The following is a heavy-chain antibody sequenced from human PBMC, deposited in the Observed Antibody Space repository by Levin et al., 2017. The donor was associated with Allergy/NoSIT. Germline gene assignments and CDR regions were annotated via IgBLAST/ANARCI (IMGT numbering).Heavy chain of an antibody. CDR2: ISGSSSYI. Sequence: GGSLRLSCAASGFTFSNYNMNWVRQAPGKGLEWVSSISGSSSYIYYADSVKGRFTISRDNAKNSLYLQMNSLRAEDTAVYYCARDPYSTSSDYYFDYWGQGTLVTVSS. J-gene: IGHJ4*02. CDR3: ARDPYSTSSDYYFDY. CDR1: GFTFSNYN. V-gene: IGHV3-21*01. D-gene: IGHD6-6*01.